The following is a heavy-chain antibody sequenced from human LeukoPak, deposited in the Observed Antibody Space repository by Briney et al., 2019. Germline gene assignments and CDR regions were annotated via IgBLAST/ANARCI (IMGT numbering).Heavy chain of an antibody. CDR2: IYSGGST. J-gene: IGHJ3*02. D-gene: IGHD4/OR15-4a*01. CDR1: GFTVSSNY. CDR3: ARVGHYMTMGAFDI. Sequence: GGSLRLSCAASGFTVSSNYMSWVRQAPGKGPEWVSVIYSGGSTYYADSVKGRFTISRDNSKNTLYLQMNSLRAEDTAVYYCARVGHYMTMGAFDIWGQGTMVTVSS. V-gene: IGHV3-53*01.